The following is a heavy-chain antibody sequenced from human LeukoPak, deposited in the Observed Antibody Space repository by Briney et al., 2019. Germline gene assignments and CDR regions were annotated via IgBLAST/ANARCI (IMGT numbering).Heavy chain of an antibody. CDR3: ARGGWSHGY. Sequence: SETLSLTCTVSGGSINSYYWSWVRQPPGKRMEWIGYIHYTGSTNYNPSLESRVTISVDTSKNQISLKVNFVTAADTAVYHCARGGWSHGYWGQGILVTVSS. CDR2: IHYTGST. D-gene: IGHD2-15*01. J-gene: IGHJ4*02. CDR1: GGSINSYY. V-gene: IGHV4-59*01.